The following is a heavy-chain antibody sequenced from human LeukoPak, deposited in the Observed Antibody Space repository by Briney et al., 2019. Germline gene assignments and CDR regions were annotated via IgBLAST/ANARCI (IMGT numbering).Heavy chain of an antibody. V-gene: IGHV3-53*01. J-gene: IGHJ5*02. CDR3: ARNRRDSSGWYRWFDP. CDR2: IYSGGST. D-gene: IGHD6-19*01. Sequence: GGSLRLSCAASGFTFSSYAMSWVRQAPGKGLEWVSVIYSGGSTYYADSVKGRFTISRDNSKNTLYLQMNSLRADDTAVYYCARNRRDSSGWYRWFDPWGQGTLVTVSS. CDR1: GFTFSSYA.